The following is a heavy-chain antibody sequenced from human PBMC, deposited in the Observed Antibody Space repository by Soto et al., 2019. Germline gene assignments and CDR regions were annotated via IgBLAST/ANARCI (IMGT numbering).Heavy chain of an antibody. CDR2: ISAYNGNT. D-gene: IGHD2-8*01. Sequence: ASVKVSCKASGYTFTSYGISWVRQAPGQGLEWMGWISAYNGNTNYAQKLQGRVTMTTDTSTCTAYMELRSLRSDDTAVYYCARARGDCTNGVCYEQRAWFDPWGQGTLVTVSS. J-gene: IGHJ5*02. V-gene: IGHV1-18*04. CDR1: GYTFTSYG. CDR3: ARARGDCTNGVCYEQRAWFDP.